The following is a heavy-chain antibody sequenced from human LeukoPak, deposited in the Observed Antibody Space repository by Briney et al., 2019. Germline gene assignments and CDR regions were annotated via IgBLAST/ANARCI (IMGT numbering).Heavy chain of an antibody. CDR3: ARDAPGYSSGWYGRDAFDI. V-gene: IGHV3-21*01. Sequence: PGGSLRLSCAASGFTFSSYSMNWVRQAPGKGLEWVSSISSSSSYIYYADSVKGRFTISRDNAKNSLYLQMNSLRAEDTAVYYCARDAPGYSSGWYGRDAFDIWGQGTMVTVSS. CDR2: ISSSSSYI. J-gene: IGHJ3*02. D-gene: IGHD6-19*01. CDR1: GFTFSSYS.